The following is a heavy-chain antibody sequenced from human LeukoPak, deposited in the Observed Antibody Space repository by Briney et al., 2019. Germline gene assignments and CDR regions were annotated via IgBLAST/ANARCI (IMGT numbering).Heavy chain of an antibody. CDR3: AKDPPRTVVTPNVDWFDP. CDR2: IRLDGSDK. CDR1: GFTFSSYG. J-gene: IGHJ5*02. V-gene: IGHV3-30*02. D-gene: IGHD4-23*01. Sequence: PGGSLRLSCAASGFTFSSYGLHWVRQAPGKGLEWVAFIRLDGSDKYYADSVKGRFTISRDNSKNTLYLQMNSLRAEDTAVYYCAKDPPRTVVTPNVDWFDPWGQGTLVTVSS.